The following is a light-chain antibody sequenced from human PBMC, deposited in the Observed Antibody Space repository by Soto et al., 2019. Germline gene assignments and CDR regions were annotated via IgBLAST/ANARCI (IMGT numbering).Light chain of an antibody. Sequence: EIVLTQSPATLSLSPGERATLYCRASQSVSSYLAWYQQKPGQAPTRLIYDEANRATGIPARFSGSGSGPDFTLTISNLEPEDVAVYYFLRRRHWPTFGVWTKVEIK. J-gene: IGKJ4*01. V-gene: IGKV3-11*01. CDR1: QSVSSY. CDR2: DEA. CDR3: LRRRHWPT.